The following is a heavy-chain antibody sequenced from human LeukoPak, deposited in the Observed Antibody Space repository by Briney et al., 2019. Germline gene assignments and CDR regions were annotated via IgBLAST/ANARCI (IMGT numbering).Heavy chain of an antibody. D-gene: IGHD2-15*01. Sequence: PSETLSLTCTVSGGSISSYYWSWIRQPPGKGLEWIGYIYYSGSTNYNPSLKSRVTISVDTSKNQFSLKPSSVTAADTAVYYCARLDGGSCSDWGQGTLVTVSS. J-gene: IGHJ4*02. CDR1: GGSISSYY. V-gene: IGHV4-59*01. CDR2: IYYSGST. CDR3: ARLDGGSCSD.